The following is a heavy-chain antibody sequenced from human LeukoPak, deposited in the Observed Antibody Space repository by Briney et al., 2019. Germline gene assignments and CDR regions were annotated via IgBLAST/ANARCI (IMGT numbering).Heavy chain of an antibody. V-gene: IGHV3-30*02. D-gene: IGHD2-2*01. CDR2: NRYDGSNK. CDR1: AFTFSSYG. J-gene: IGHJ3*02. Sequence: GGSLRLSCAASAFTFSSYGMHWVRQAPGKGLEWVAFNRYDGSNKYYADSMKGRFTISRDNAKKSLYLQMNSLRAEDTAVYYCARGHGVVAASDDAFDIWGQGTMVTVSS. CDR3: ARGHGVVAASDDAFDI.